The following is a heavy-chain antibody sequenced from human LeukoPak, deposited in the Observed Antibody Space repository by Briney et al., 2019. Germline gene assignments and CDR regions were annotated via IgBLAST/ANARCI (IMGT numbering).Heavy chain of an antibody. V-gene: IGHV4-59*12. Sequence: SETLSLTCTVSGGSISSYYWSWIRQPPGKGLEWIGYIYYSGSTNYNPSLKSRVTISVDTSKNQFSLKLSSMTAADTAVYYCASANDRYEYYFDYWGQGTLVTVSS. CDR2: IYYSGST. J-gene: IGHJ4*02. CDR3: ASANDRYEYYFDY. D-gene: IGHD3-22*01. CDR1: GGSISSYY.